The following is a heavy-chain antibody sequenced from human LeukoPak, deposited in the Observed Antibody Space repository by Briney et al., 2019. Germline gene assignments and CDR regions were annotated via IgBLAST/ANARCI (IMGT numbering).Heavy chain of an antibody. J-gene: IGHJ4*02. D-gene: IGHD4-17*01. V-gene: IGHV4-59*01. CDR1: GGSISSYY. Sequence: SETLSLTCTVSGGSISSYYWSWIRQPPGKGLEWIGYIYYSGSTNYNPSLKSRVTISVDTSKNQFSLKLSSVTAADTAVYYCARADYGGYDFDYWGQGTLVTVSS. CDR2: IYYSGST. CDR3: ARADYGGYDFDY.